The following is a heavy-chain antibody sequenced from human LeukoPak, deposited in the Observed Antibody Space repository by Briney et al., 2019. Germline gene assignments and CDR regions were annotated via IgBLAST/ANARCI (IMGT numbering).Heavy chain of an antibody. Sequence: SESLSLTCTVSGGSISSSSYYWSWIRQPPGKGLEWIGPISYSGSTFYNPSLKSRSTISVDTSKNQFSLKLSSVTAADTAVYYCARTNGDYLHYYVMDVWGQGTTVTVSS. CDR2: ISYSGST. J-gene: IGHJ6*02. V-gene: IGHV4-39*01. CDR3: ARTNGDYLHYYVMDV. CDR1: GGSISSSSYY. D-gene: IGHD4-17*01.